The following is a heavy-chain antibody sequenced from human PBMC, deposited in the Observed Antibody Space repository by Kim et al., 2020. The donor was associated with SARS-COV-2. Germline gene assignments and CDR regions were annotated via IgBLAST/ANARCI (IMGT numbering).Heavy chain of an antibody. J-gene: IGHJ4*02. Sequence: SETLSLTCTVSGGSISSSSYYWGWIRQPPGKGLEWIGSIYYSGSTYYNPSLKSRVTISVDTSKNQFSLKLSSVTAADTAVYYCARQVLSEFDYWGQGTLVTVSS. CDR1: GGSISSSSYY. V-gene: IGHV4-39*01. CDR2: IYYSGST. D-gene: IGHD2-2*01. CDR3: ARQVLSEFDY.